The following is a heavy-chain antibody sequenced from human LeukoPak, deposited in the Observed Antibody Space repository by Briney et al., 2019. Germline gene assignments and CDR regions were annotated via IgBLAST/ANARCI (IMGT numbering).Heavy chain of an antibody. V-gene: IGHV4-4*07. CDR1: GGSISSYY. D-gene: IGHD3-22*01. CDR3: ARLSHYYDSSGLDY. J-gene: IGHJ4*02. Sequence: SETLSLTCTVSGGSISSYYWSWIRQPAGKGLEWIGRIYTSGSTNYNPSLKSRVTMSVDTSKNQFSLKLSSVTAEDTAVYYCARLSHYYDSSGLDYWGQGTLVTVSS. CDR2: IYTSGST.